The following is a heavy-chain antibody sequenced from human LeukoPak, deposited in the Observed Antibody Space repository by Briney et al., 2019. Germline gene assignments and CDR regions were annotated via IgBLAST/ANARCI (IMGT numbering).Heavy chain of an antibody. CDR3: ARNGVADNWFDP. CDR1: GFTFKTYS. J-gene: IGHJ5*02. D-gene: IGHD3-3*01. CDR2: ISSGGTYV. Sequence: GGSLRLSCVVSGFTFKTYSMNWVRQAPGKGLEWVSSISSGGTYVDYADSVKGRFTISRDNSKNTLYLQMNSLRAGDTAVYYCARNGVADNWFDPWGQGTLVTVSS. V-gene: IGHV3-21*01.